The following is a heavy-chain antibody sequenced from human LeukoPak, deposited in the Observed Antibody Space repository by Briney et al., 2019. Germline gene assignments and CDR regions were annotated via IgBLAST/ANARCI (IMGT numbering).Heavy chain of an antibody. CDR1: GFTFSSYW. V-gene: IGHV3-74*01. D-gene: IGHD3-22*01. J-gene: IGHJ4*02. Sequence: GGSLRLSCEVSGFTFSSYWMHWVRQAPGKGLVWVSRINSDGSSTSYADSVKGRITISRDNAKNTLYLQMNSLRAEDTAVYYCARDRDDSSGYYLDCWGQGTLVTVSS. CDR2: INSDGSST. CDR3: ARDRDDSSGYYLDC.